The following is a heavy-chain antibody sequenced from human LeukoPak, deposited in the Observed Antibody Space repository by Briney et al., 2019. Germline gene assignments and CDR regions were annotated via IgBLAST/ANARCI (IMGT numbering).Heavy chain of an antibody. V-gene: IGHV4-59*08. CDR3: ARWDPVDY. CDR2: IYYSGST. J-gene: IGHJ4*02. Sequence: SETLSLTCTVSGGSISSYYWSWIRQPPGKGLEWIGYIYYSGSTNYNPSLKSRVTISVDTSKNQFPLKPSSVTAADTAVYYCARWDPVDYWGQGTLVTVSS. D-gene: IGHD1-26*01. CDR1: GGSISSYY.